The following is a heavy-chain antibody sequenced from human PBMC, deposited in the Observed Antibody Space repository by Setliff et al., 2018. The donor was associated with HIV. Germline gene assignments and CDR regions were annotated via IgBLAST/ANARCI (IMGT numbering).Heavy chain of an antibody. D-gene: IGHD3-9*01. Sequence: GESLKISCAASGFTFSRSDMSWVRQAPGKGLEWVSYISTGSDATYYADSVKGRFTISRDNPKNSLYLQMNSLRVEDTAVYYCAKDVDYYFDYWGQGTLVTVSS. CDR3: AKDVDYYFDY. V-gene: IGHV3-48*04. J-gene: IGHJ4*02. CDR2: ISTGSDAT. CDR1: GFTFSRSD.